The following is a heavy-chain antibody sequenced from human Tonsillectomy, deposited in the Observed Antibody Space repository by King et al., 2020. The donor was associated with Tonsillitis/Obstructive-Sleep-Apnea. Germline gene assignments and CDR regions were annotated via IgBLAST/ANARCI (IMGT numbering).Heavy chain of an antibody. V-gene: IGHV4-59*01. D-gene: IGHD2-15*01. CDR1: GGSISSYY. Sequence: QLQESGPGLVKPSETLSLTCTVSGGSISSYYWSWLRPPPGKGLAWIGYIYYSGSTNYNPSLKSRVTISVDTSKNQFSLKLSSVTAADTAVYYCARGPKGYCSGGSCYGNWFDPWGQGTLVTVSS. CDR3: ARGPKGYCSGGSCYGNWFDP. J-gene: IGHJ5*02. CDR2: IYYSGST.